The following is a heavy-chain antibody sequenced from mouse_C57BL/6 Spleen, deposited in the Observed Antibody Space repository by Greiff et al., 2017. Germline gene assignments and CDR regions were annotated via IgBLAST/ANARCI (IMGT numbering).Heavy chain of an antibody. V-gene: IGHV1-69*01. CDR1: GYTFTSYG. D-gene: IGHD1-1*01. CDR3: ARGGYGKAMDY. J-gene: IGHJ4*01. Sequence: QVQLQQSGAELARPGASVKLSCKASGYTFTSYGISWVKQRTGQGLEWIGEIYPSDSYTNYNQKFKGKSTLTVDKSSSTAYMQLSSLTSEDSAVXDCARGGYGKAMDYWGQGTSVTVSS. CDR2: IYPSDSYT.